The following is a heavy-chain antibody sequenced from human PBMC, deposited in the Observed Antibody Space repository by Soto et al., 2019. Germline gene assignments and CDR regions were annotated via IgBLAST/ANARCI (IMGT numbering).Heavy chain of an antibody. Sequence: GASVKVSCKASGYSFTSYGISWVRQAPGQGLEWMGRIIPILGIANYAQKFQGRVTITADKSTSTAYMELSSLRSEDTAVYYCARDNEVDIVATTGPGGYYYGMDVWGQGTTVTVSS. D-gene: IGHD5-12*01. J-gene: IGHJ6*02. CDR2: IIPILGIA. CDR1: GYSFTSYG. V-gene: IGHV1-69*04. CDR3: ARDNEVDIVATTGPGGYYYGMDV.